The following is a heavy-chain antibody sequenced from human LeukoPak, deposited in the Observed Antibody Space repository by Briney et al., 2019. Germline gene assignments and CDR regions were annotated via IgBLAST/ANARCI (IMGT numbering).Heavy chain of an antibody. CDR1: GGSFSGYY. D-gene: IGHD3-22*01. V-gene: IGHV4-34*01. CDR2: INHSGST. CDR3: ASLRVKVHYYGMDV. Sequence: PSETLSLTCAVYGGSFSGYYWSWIRQPPGKGLEWIGEINHSGSTNYNPSLKSRVTISVDTSKNQFSLKLSSVTAADTAVYYCASLRVKVHYYGMDVWGQGTTVTVSS. J-gene: IGHJ6*02.